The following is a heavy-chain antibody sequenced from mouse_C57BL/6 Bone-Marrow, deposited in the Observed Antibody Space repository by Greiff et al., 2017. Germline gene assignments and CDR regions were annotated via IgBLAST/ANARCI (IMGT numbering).Heavy chain of an antibody. J-gene: IGHJ2*01. Sequence: VQLQQSGPVLVKPGASVKMSCKASGYTFTDYYMNWVKQSHGKSLEWIGVINPYNGGTSYNQKFKGKATLTVDKSSSTAYMELNSLTSEDSAVYYCARGLDSSGYVGYWGKGTTLTVSS. CDR1: GYTFTDYY. V-gene: IGHV1-19*01. CDR3: ARGLDSSGYVGY. D-gene: IGHD3-2*02. CDR2: INPYNGGT.